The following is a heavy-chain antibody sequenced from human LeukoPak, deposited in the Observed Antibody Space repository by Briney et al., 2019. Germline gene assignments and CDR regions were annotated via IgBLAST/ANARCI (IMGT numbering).Heavy chain of an antibody. D-gene: IGHD3-3*01. CDR1: GFTFSDYY. CDR2: ISSSSSYT. J-gene: IGHJ6*02. CDR3: ARNGGYYDFWSGYYYYYYGMDV. V-gene: IGHV3-11*06. Sequence: GGSLRLSCAASGFTFSDYYMSWIRQAPGKGLEWVSYISSSSSYTNYADSVKGRFTISRDNAKKSLYLQMNSLRAEDTAVYYCARNGGYYDFWSGYYYYYYGMDVWGQGTKVTVSS.